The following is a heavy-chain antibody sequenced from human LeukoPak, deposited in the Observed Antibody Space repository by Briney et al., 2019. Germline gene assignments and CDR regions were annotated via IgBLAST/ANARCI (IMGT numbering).Heavy chain of an antibody. D-gene: IGHD3-22*01. J-gene: IGHJ4*02. CDR3: ARGDYYDSSGYYYFDY. V-gene: IGHV4-59*12. CDR1: GGSISSYY. CDR2: IYYSGST. Sequence: SETLSLTCTVSGGSISSYYWSWIRQPPGKGLEWIGYIYYSGSTNYNPSLKSRVTISVDTSKNQFSLKLSSVTAADTAVYYCARGDYYDSSGYYYFDYWGQGTLVTVSS.